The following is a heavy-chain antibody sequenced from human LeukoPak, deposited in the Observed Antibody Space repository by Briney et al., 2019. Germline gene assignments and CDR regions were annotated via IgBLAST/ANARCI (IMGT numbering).Heavy chain of an antibody. Sequence: GGSLRLSCAASGFTFSAFWMHWVRQAPGKGLVWVSRINSDDSRTTYADSVKGRFTISRDNAKNTLYLQMNSLRAEDTAVYYCARDWDYGMDVWGQGTTVTVSS. J-gene: IGHJ6*02. V-gene: IGHV3-74*01. D-gene: IGHD3-16*01. CDR3: ARDWDYGMDV. CDR1: GFTFSAFW. CDR2: INSDDSRT.